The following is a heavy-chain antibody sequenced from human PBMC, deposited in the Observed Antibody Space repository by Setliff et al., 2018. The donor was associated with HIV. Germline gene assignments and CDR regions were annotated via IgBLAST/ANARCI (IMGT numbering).Heavy chain of an antibody. V-gene: IGHV3-13*01. CDR3: ARGVRGVISDAFDI. CDR1: GFTFSSYD. Sequence: PGRSLKISCAASGFTFSSYDMHWVRQATGKGLEWVSAIGTAGDTYYPGSVKGRFTISRENAKNSLYLQMNSLRAGDTAVYYCARGVRGVISDAFDIWGQGTMVTVSS. J-gene: IGHJ3*02. D-gene: IGHD3-10*01. CDR2: IGTAGDT.